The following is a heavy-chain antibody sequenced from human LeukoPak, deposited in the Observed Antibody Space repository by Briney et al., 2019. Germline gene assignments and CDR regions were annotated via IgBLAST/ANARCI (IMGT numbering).Heavy chain of an antibody. CDR3: AKDDPHDGAHF. D-gene: IGHD4/OR15-4a*01. CDR2: IYSGGNT. J-gene: IGHJ4*02. CDR1: GFTVSDSY. Sequence: GGSLRLSCAASGFTVSDSYMSWVRQAPGKGLEWVSFIYSGGNTYYEDSVKDRFTIFRDNSKNTLYLQMHGLRVDDTAVYYCAKDDPHDGAHFWGQGTLVTVSS. V-gene: IGHV3-66*01.